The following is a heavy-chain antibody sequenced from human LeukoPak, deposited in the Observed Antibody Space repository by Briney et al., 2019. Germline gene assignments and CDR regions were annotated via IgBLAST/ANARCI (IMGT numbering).Heavy chain of an antibody. CDR3: VREHYNDYMDV. V-gene: IGHV3-20*04. CDR1: GFTFSSYA. J-gene: IGHJ6*03. Sequence: PGGSLRLSCAASGFTFSSYAMSWVRQAPGKGLEWVSGINWNGGSTGYADSVKGRFTISRDTAKNSLYLQMNSLRAEDTALYYCVREHYNDYMDVWGKGTTVTVSS. CDR2: INWNGGST.